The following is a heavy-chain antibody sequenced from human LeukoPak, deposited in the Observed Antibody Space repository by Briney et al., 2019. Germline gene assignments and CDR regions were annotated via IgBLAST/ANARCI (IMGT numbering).Heavy chain of an antibody. Sequence: GGSLRLSCAASGFTFSSYGMHWVRQAPGKGLEWVAVIWYDGSRKYYAVSVKGRFTISRDNSKNTLYLQINTLRAEDTAVYYCARDSNAYCSGGSCLPMGYWGQGTLVTVSS. D-gene: IGHD2-15*01. CDR2: IWYDGSRK. V-gene: IGHV3-33*01. J-gene: IGHJ4*02. CDR1: GFTFSSYG. CDR3: ARDSNAYCSGGSCLPMGY.